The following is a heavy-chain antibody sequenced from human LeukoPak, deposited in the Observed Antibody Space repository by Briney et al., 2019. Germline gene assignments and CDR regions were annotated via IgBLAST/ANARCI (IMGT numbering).Heavy chain of an antibody. Sequence: KTSETLSLTCTVSGGSISSSSYYWGWIRQPPGKGLEWIGSIYYSGSTYYNPSLKSRVTISVDTSKNQFSLKLSSVTAADTAVYYCAGTPGYSGYDSHYYYYYYMDVWGKGTTVTVSS. J-gene: IGHJ6*03. D-gene: IGHD5-12*01. CDR1: GGSISSSSYY. CDR2: IYYSGST. V-gene: IGHV4-39*01. CDR3: AGTPGYSGYDSHYYYYYYMDV.